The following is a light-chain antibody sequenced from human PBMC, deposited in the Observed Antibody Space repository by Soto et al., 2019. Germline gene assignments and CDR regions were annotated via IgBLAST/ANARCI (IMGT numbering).Light chain of an antibody. CDR2: GAS. Sequence: EIVLTQSPGTLSLSPGERVTLSCRASQSVSSSYLAWYQQKPGQAPRLLIYGASSRATGIPDRFSGSGSGTDFTLEISRVETDDVGIYYCMQSTQLPPTFGQGTRLEIK. J-gene: IGKJ5*01. CDR3: MQSTQLPPT. V-gene: IGKV3-20*01. CDR1: QSVSSSY.